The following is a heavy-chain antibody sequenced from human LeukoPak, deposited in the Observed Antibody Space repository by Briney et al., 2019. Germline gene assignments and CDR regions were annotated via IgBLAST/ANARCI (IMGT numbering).Heavy chain of an antibody. Sequence: GASVKVSCKASGGAFTRAAVSWVRQAPGQGLEWMGGVLPHSGIADYAQKFQGRVTLTADASTSTAYMELNSLTSEDTVVYYCATPRMEYYGSGIHYSYYYLDVWGSGTAVTVSS. V-gene: IGHV1-69*01. D-gene: IGHD3-10*01. CDR2: VLPHSGIA. CDR3: ATPRMEYYGSGIHYSYYYLDV. CDR1: GGAFTRAA. J-gene: IGHJ6*03.